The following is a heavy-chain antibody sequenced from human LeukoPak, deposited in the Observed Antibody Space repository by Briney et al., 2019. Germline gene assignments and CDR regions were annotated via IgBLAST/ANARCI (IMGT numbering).Heavy chain of an antibody. D-gene: IGHD3-22*01. J-gene: IGHJ3*02. CDR3: AKGYYYDSSGYYYAREDAFDI. CDR1: GGSISSSSYY. CDR2: IYYSGST. Sequence: PETLSLTCTVSGGSISSSSYYWGWIRQPPGKGLEWIGSIYYSGSTYYNPSLKSRVTISVDTSKNQFSLKLSSVTAADTAVYYCAKGYYYDSSGYYYAREDAFDIWGQGTMVTVSS. V-gene: IGHV4-39*01.